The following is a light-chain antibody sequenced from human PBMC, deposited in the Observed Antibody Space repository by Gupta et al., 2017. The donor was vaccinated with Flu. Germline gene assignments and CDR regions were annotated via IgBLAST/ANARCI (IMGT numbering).Light chain of an antibody. CDR2: AAS. J-gene: IGKJ2*01. CDR1: QNIGIS. V-gene: IGKV1-39*01. CDR3: QQTDQSSYT. Sequence: DIQLTQPPSSLSASVGDRVAITCRASQNIGISLNWYQQKPGQAPKLLIYAASSVQSGVPSRFSGSGSETDFTLTISRLQPEDFAVYYCQQTDQSSYTFGQGT.